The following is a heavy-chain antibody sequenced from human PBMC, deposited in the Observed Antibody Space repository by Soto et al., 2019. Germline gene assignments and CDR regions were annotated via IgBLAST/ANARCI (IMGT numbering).Heavy chain of an antibody. CDR3: ARGGHVVVVTAALDY. V-gene: IGHV1-46*01. CDR2: VNPSGGHT. D-gene: IGHD2-21*02. CDR1: GDTFTEYY. J-gene: IGHJ4*02. Sequence: QVQLMQSGAEVKKPGASVKVSCKASGDTFTEYYIHWVRQAPGQGLEWMGTVNPSGGHTTYAQHFLGRGTMTGDTSTRTLYMELTSLTSEDTAVYYCARGGHVVVVTAALDYWGQGTLVAVSS.